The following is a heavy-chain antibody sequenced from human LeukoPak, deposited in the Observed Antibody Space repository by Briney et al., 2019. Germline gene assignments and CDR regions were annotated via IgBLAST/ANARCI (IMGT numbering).Heavy chain of an antibody. Sequence: GSSVKVSCKASGGTFSSYAISWVRQAPGQGLEWMGGIIPIFGTANYAQKFQGRVTITADESTSTAYMELSSLRSEDTAVYYCARDHSGSRPPHYYYGMDVWGQGTTVTVSS. CDR3: ARDHSGSRPPHYYYGMDV. V-gene: IGHV1-69*01. D-gene: IGHD3-22*01. CDR2: IIPIFGTA. J-gene: IGHJ6*02. CDR1: GGTFSSYA.